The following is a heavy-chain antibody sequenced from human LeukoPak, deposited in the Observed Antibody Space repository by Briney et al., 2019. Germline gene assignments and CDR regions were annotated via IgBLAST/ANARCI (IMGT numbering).Heavy chain of an antibody. J-gene: IGHJ5*02. CDR1: GFTLSEYG. Sequence: GVLRLSCAASGFTLSEYGIHWVRQAPGKGLEWVAVLSYDGSDRYYADSVNGRFTISRDISSDTVSLQMNSLRVEDTAVYFCARDRINMMVLVHDSGLDLWGQGTLVTVSS. D-gene: IGHD3-22*01. V-gene: IGHV3-30*01. CDR2: LSYDGSDR. CDR3: ARDRINMMVLVHDSGLDL.